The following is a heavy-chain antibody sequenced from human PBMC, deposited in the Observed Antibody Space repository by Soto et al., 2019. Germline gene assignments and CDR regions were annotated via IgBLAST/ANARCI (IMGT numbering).Heavy chain of an antibody. CDR2: TYPGDSNT. V-gene: IGHV5-51*01. D-gene: IGHD2-15*01. CDR3: ERCTGGRPSLLCDY. CDR1: GYRFTTYW. J-gene: IGHJ4*01. Sequence: GQSLKFSCRASGYRFTTYWIGWVRHMPVKRLDRMGITYPGDSNTRCNPSFQCQFTISGDKCIIPEDRQWSRLQASDTAMYYCERCTGGRPSLLCDYWGHGTLVTVCS.